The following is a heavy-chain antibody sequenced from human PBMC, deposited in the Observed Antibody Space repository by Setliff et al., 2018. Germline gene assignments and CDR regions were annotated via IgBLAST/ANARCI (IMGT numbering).Heavy chain of an antibody. D-gene: IGHD6-25*01. CDR3: ARLGAPASHDAFDI. J-gene: IGHJ3*02. V-gene: IGHV5-51*01. CDR2: VFSGDSDT. CDR1: GYSFTSYS. Sequence: PGASLKISCKASGYSFTSYSIGWVRQMPGKGLEWMGIVFSGDSDTRYSPSFQGQVTMSADKSINTAYLQWSSLKASDTAMYYCARLGAPASHDAFDIWGQGTMVTVSS.